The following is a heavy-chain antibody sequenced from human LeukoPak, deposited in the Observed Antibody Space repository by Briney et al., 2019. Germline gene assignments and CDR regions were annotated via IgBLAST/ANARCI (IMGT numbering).Heavy chain of an antibody. V-gene: IGHV3-15*01. Sequence: PGGSLRLSCAASGFTFSSYSMSWVRQAPGKGLEWVGRIKSKTDGGTTDYAAPVKGRFTISRDDSKNTLYLQMNSLKTEDTAVYYCTTVEAAPKGFYYYYYMDVWGKGTTVTVSS. CDR3: TTVEAAPKGFYYYYYMDV. J-gene: IGHJ6*03. D-gene: IGHD6-6*01. CDR2: IKSKTDGGTT. CDR1: GFTFSSYS.